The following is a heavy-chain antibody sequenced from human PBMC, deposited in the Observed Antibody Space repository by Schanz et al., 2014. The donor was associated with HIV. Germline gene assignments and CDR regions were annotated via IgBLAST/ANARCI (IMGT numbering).Heavy chain of an antibody. CDR1: GFTFSSYW. CDR2: INTDGSST. J-gene: IGHJ4*02. CDR3: ARSSSGSGTWPPRY. Sequence: VQLVQSGGGLVQSGTSLRLSCKASGFTFSSYWMFWVRQAPGKGLEWVSRINTDGSSTNYADSVKGRFTISRDNAKNTLYLQLGSLRPDDTALYHCARSSSGSGTWPPRYWGQGTLVIVSS. V-gene: IGHV3-74*01. D-gene: IGHD6-6*01.